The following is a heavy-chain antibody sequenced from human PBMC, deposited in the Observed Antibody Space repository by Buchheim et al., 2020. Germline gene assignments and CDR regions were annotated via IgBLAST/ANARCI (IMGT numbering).Heavy chain of an antibody. Sequence: QLQLQESGPGLVKPSETLSLTCTVSGGSISSSSYYWGWIRQPPGKVLEWIGCIYYSRSTYYIPLLKSRVTISVYTSNNHFSLKLSSVTAAYTAVYYCARHDRYNRNVDYWGQRTL. CDR3: ARHDRYNRNVDY. D-gene: IGHD1-1*01. CDR1: GGSISSSSYY. CDR2: IYYSRST. V-gene: IGHV4-39*01. J-gene: IGHJ4*02.